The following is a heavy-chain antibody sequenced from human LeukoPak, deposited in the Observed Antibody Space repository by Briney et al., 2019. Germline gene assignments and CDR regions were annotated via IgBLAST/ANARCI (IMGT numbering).Heavy chain of an antibody. CDR3: AKDPGTPGATTHFDY. J-gene: IGHJ4*02. Sequence: GGSLRLSCAASGFTFSSYGMHWVRQAPGKGLEWVAVISYDGSNKYYADSVKGRFTISRDNSKNTLYLQMNSLRAEDTAVYYCAKDPGTPGATTHFDYWGQGTLVTVSS. D-gene: IGHD1-26*01. V-gene: IGHV3-30*18. CDR1: GFTFSSYG. CDR2: ISYDGSNK.